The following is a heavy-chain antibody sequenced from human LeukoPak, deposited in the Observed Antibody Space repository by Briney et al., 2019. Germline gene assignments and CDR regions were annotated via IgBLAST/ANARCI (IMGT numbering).Heavy chain of an antibody. V-gene: IGHV4-38-2*02. CDR3: ARDLGYGSGSWFDY. CDR1: SYSISSGYY. Sequence: SETLSRTCAVSSYSISSGYYWGWIRQPPGKGLEWIGSIYHSGSTYYNPSLKSRVTISVDTSKNQFSLKLSAVTAADTAVYYCARDLGYGSGSWFDYWGQGTLVTVSS. J-gene: IGHJ4*02. CDR2: IYHSGST. D-gene: IGHD3-10*01.